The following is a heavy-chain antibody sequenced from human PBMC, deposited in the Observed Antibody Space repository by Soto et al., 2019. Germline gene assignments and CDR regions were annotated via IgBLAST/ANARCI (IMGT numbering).Heavy chain of an antibody. CDR2: VAAYGGGT. CDR3: AIDPWGAVPATIDW. V-gene: IGHV1-18*01. D-gene: IGHD2-2*01. J-gene: IGHJ4*02. CDR1: GYPFTNYG. Sequence: ASVKVSCKASGYPFTNYGLSWVRQAPGQGLEWMGRVAAYGGGTNYAPKFQGRVTMTTDTSTGTAYMELRSLRSDDTAIYYCAIDPWGAVPATIDWWGQGTLVTVS.